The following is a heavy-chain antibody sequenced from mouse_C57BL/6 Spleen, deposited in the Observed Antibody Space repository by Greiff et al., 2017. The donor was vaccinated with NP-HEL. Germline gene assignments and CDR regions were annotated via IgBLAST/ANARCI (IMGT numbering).Heavy chain of an antibody. V-gene: IGHV1-55*01. Sequence: QVQLQQPGAELVKPGASVKMSCKASGYTFTSYWITWVKQRPGQGLEWIGDIYPGSGSTNYNEKFKSKATLTVDTSSSAAYMQLSSLTSEDSAVYYCAREGAASYDYDGYYFDYWGQGTTLTVSS. CDR2: IYPGSGST. CDR1: GYTFTSYW. D-gene: IGHD2-4*01. CDR3: AREGAASYDYDGYYFDY. J-gene: IGHJ2*01.